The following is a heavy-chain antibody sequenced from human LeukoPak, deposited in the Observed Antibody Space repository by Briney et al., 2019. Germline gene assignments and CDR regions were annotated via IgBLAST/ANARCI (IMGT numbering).Heavy chain of an antibody. J-gene: IGHJ6*03. CDR3: ARDKFSEVSGPLSGYYYMDV. CDR2: IYTSGST. D-gene: IGHD3-10*01. Sequence: SETLSLTCTVSGGSISSSSYYWGWIRQPAGKGLEWIGRIYTSGSTNYNPSLKSRVTMSVDTSKNQFSLKLSSVTAADTAVYYCARDKFSEVSGPLSGYYYMDVWGKGTTVTVSS. CDR1: GGSISSSSYY. V-gene: IGHV4-61*02.